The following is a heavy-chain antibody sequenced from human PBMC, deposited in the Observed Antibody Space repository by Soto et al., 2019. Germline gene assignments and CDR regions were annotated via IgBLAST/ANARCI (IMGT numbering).Heavy chain of an antibody. V-gene: IGHV3-7*01. CDR1: GFTFSSYW. Sequence: GGSLRLSCAASGFTFSSYWMSWARQAPGKGLEWVANIKQDGSEKYYVDSVKGRFTISRDNAKNSLYLQMNSLRAEDTAVYYCARDPRFSIAVAGNYYYYYGMDVWGQGTTVTVSS. J-gene: IGHJ6*02. CDR3: ARDPRFSIAVAGNYYYYYGMDV. CDR2: IKQDGSEK. D-gene: IGHD6-19*01.